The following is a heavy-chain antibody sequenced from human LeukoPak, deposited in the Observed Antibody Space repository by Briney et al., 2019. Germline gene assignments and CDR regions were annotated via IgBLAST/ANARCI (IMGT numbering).Heavy chain of an antibody. CDR2: LNSDGSTT. D-gene: IGHD2-15*01. J-gene: IGHJ5*02. V-gene: IGHV3-74*01. CDR1: GFPFSSHW. Sequence: GGSLRLSCAVSGFPFSSHWMHWVRQAPGKGLMRVSHLNSDGSTTTYADSVKGRFTISRDNAKNTLYLQMHSLRAEDTAVYYCATLPTSHSLDLWGQGTLVTVSS. CDR3: ATLPTSHSLDL.